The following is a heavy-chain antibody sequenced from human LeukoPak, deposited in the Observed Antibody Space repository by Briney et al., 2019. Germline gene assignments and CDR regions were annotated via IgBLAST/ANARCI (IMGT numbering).Heavy chain of an antibody. CDR1: GFIFGEYA. D-gene: IGHD3-16*01. CDR2: VSWNNGSI. J-gene: IGHJ2*01. CDR3: TKDVFDFGGYFDL. V-gene: IGHV3-9*01. Sequence: GRSLRLSCAASGFIFGEYAMHWVRQAPGKGLEWVSGVSWNNGSIGYADSVKGRFTISRDNAKNSLFLQMNSLRTEDTAVYYCTKDVFDFGGYFDLWGRGTLVTVSS.